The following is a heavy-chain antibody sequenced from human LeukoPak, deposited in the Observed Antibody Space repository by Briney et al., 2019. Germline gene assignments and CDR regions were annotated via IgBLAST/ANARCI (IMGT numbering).Heavy chain of an antibody. CDR3: ARLTGGYSYSDY. CDR2: ISYDGSNK. V-gene: IGHV3-30-3*01. Sequence: GGSLRLSCAASGFTFSSYAMHWVRQAPGKGLEWVAVISYDGSNKYYADSVKGRFTISRDNSKNTLYLQMNSLRAEDTAVYYCARLTGGYSYSDYWGQGTLVTVSS. J-gene: IGHJ4*02. D-gene: IGHD5-18*01. CDR1: GFTFSSYA.